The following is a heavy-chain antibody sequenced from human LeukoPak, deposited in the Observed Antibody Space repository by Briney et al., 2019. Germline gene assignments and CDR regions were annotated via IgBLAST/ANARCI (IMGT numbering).Heavy chain of an antibody. CDR3: AKDLNDFWSGYLGNMDV. Sequence: PGGSLRLSCAASGFTFSSYAMSWVRQAPGKGLEWVSAISGSGGSTYYADSVKGRFTISRDNSKNTLYLQMNSLRAEDTAVYYCAKDLNDFWSGYLGNMDVWAKGPRSPSP. CDR1: GFTFSSYA. J-gene: IGHJ6*03. D-gene: IGHD3-3*01. V-gene: IGHV3-23*01. CDR2: ISGSGGST.